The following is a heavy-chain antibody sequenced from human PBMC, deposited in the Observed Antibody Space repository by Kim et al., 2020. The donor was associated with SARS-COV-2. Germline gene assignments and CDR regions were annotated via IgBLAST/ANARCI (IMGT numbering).Heavy chain of an antibody. Sequence: SETLSLTCSVSGGSISDSRPHWGWIRQPPGKGLEWIGSIYYSGATYYNPSLKSRVTISIDTSKNQFSLKLTSVTAADTAVYYCARRNNFDYGGQGTLVSVSS. CDR3: ARRNNFDY. V-gene: IGHV4-39*01. J-gene: IGHJ4*02. CDR2: IYYSGAT. CDR1: GGSISDSRPH.